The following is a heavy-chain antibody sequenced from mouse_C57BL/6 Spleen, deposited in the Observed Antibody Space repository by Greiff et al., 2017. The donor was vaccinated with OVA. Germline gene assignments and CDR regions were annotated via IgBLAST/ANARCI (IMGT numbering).Heavy chain of an antibody. CDR2: IYPGSGST. CDR1: GYTFTSYW. CDR3: ARYDGYSLYYAMDY. Sequence: QVQLQQSGAELVKPGASVKMSCKASGYTFTSYWITWVKQRPGQGLEWIGDIYPGSGSTNYNEKFKSKATLTVDTSSSTAYMQLSSLTSEDSAVYYCARYDGYSLYYAMDYWGQGTSVTVSS. D-gene: IGHD2-3*01. J-gene: IGHJ4*01. V-gene: IGHV1-55*01.